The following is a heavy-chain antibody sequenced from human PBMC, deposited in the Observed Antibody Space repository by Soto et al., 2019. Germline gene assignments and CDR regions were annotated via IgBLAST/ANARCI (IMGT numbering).Heavy chain of an antibody. CDR2: IIPIFGTA. CDR3: ARVRDVTTATFDY. D-gene: IGHD4-4*01. CDR1: GGTFSSYA. Sequence: SVKVSCKASGGTFSSYAISWVRQAPGQGLEWMGGIIPIFGTANYAQKFQGRVTITADESTSTAYMELSSLRSEDTAVYYCARVRDVTTATFDYWGQGTLVTVSS. J-gene: IGHJ4*02. V-gene: IGHV1-69*13.